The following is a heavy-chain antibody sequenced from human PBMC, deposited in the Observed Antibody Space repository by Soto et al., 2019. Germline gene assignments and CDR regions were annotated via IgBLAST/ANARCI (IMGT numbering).Heavy chain of an antibody. Sequence: SVKVSCKASGVTFSSYAISWVRQAPGQGLECMGGIIPIFGTAHYAQKFQGRVTITADESTSTAYMELSSLRSEDTAVYYCARTTQDHQLRYCSSTSCYFSNAFDIWGKGTMVTVSS. V-gene: IGHV1-69*13. CDR2: IIPIFGTA. D-gene: IGHD2-2*01. J-gene: IGHJ3*02. CDR1: GVTFSSYA. CDR3: ARTTQDHQLRYCSSTSCYFSNAFDI.